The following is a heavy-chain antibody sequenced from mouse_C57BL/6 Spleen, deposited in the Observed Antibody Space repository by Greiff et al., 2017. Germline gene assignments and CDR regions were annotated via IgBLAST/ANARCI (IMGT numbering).Heavy chain of an antibody. Sequence: QVQLQQSGPELVQPGASVKISCKASGYAFSSSWMNWVKQRPGKGLEWIGRIYPGDGDTKYNGKFKGKATLTADKSSSTAYMQLSSLTSEDSAVYFCARSSGGWFAYWGQGTLVTVSA. V-gene: IGHV1-82*01. CDR3: ARSSGGWFAY. D-gene: IGHD6-1*01. CDR2: IYPGDGDT. CDR1: GYAFSSSW. J-gene: IGHJ3*01.